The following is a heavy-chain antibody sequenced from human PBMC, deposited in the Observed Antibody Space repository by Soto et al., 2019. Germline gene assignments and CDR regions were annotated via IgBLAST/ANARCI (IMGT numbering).Heavy chain of an antibody. J-gene: IGHJ6*02. Sequence: ASVKVSCKASGGTFSSHTFTWVRQAPGQGLEWMGIINPSGGSTSYAQKFQGRVTMTRDTSTSTVYMELSSLRSEDTAVYYCARDGPIKYSGYDDYYYGMDVWGQGTTVTVSS. CDR3: ARDGPIKYSGYDDYYYGMDV. D-gene: IGHD5-12*01. CDR2: INPSGGST. V-gene: IGHV1-46*01. CDR1: GGTFSSHT.